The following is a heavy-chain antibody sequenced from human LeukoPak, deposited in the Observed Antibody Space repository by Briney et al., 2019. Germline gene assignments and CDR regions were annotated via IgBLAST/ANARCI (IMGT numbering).Heavy chain of an antibody. D-gene: IGHD3-22*01. Sequence: GGSLRLSCAASGFRFSGYWMTWVRPAPEKGLEWGGSIKQDGSDIYYVDSVKGRFTISRDNADNCMYMHMNSLRVVGTAVYYCARYFDSSGNFHVRFDYWGQGTLVTV. J-gene: IGHJ4*02. V-gene: IGHV3-7*01. CDR2: IKQDGSDI. CDR1: GFRFSGYW. CDR3: ARYFDSSGNFHVRFDY.